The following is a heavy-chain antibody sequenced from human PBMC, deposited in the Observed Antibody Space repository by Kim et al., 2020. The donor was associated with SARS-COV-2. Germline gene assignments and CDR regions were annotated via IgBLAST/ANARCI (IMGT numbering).Heavy chain of an antibody. J-gene: IGHJ4*02. D-gene: IGHD3-10*01. CDR2: TYYRSEWSN. CDR1: GDSVSSKRVT. Sequence: SQTLSLTCAISGDSVSSKRVTWNWIRQSPSRGLEWLGRTYYRSEWSNDYALSLKSRITINPDTSKNQFSLQLNSVTPRDTAVYYCARAKDGSFDFWGQGTLVTVSS. V-gene: IGHV6-1*01. CDR3: ARAKDGSFDF.